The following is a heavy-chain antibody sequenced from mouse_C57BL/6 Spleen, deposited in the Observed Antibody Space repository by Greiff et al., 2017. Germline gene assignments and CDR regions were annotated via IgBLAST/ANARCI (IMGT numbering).Heavy chain of an antibody. CDR3: ARRKGYAMDY. J-gene: IGHJ4*01. V-gene: IGHV1-42*01. Sequence: EVQLQQSGPELVKPGASVKISCKASGYSFTGYYMNWVKQSPEKSLEWIGEINPSTGGTTYNQKFKAKATLTVDKSSSTAYMQLKSLTSEDSAGYYCARRKGYAMDYWGQGTSVTVSS. CDR2: INPSTGGT. CDR1: GYSFTGYY.